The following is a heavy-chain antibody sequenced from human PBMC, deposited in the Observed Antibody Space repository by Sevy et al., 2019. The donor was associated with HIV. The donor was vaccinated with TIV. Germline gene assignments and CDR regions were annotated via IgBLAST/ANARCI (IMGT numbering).Heavy chain of an antibody. CDR2: IGSSGPG. J-gene: IGHJ4*02. Sequence: SETLSLTCNVSGASITSYYWSWIRQPPGKGLEWVGDIGSSGPGNSNPSLKSRVTLSVDTTKSHFSLKLRSVTAVDTAVYYCARSRYYFDSWGQGALVTVSS. CDR1: GASITSYY. CDR3: ARSRYYFDS. D-gene: IGHD3-9*01. V-gene: IGHV4-4*08.